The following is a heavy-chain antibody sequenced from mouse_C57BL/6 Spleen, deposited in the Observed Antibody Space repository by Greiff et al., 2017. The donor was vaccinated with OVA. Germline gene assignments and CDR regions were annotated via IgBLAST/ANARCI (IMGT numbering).Heavy chain of an antibody. Sequence: EVKLQESGPGLVKPSQSLSLTCSVTGYSITSGYYWNWIRQFPGNKLEWMGYISYDGSNNYNPSLKNRISITRDTSKNQFFLKLNSVTTEDTATYYCARDPLFAYWGQGTLVTVSA. CDR3: ARDPLFAY. V-gene: IGHV3-6*01. CDR1: GYSITSGYY. J-gene: IGHJ3*01. CDR2: ISYDGSN.